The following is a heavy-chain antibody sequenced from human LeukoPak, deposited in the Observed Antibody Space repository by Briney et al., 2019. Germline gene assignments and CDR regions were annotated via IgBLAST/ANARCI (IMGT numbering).Heavy chain of an antibody. D-gene: IGHD3-10*01. Sequence: GGSLRLSGAASGFPFSNYAMSWVRQAPGKGLEGGSVLNARATSPHYEDSVTGRFTISRDNSKNTLYLQMARLRAEDTAVYYCATESWFGELALDRWGQGTLVTVSS. V-gene: IGHV3-23*01. J-gene: IGHJ5*02. CDR2: LNARATSP. CDR1: GFPFSNYA. CDR3: ATESWFGELALDR.